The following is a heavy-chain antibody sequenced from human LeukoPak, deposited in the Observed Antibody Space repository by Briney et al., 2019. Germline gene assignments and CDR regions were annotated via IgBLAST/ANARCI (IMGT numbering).Heavy chain of an antibody. CDR2: TSGSGEIT. Sequence: GGSLRLSCAASGFTFSSYAMSWVRQAPGKGLEWLSATSGSGEITYYADSVKGRFTISRDNSRNTLYLLMNSLRAEDTAVYHCAKGLGIAAAGFYFDYWGQGTLVTVSS. D-gene: IGHD6-13*01. CDR3: AKGLGIAAAGFYFDY. J-gene: IGHJ4*02. CDR1: GFTFSSYA. V-gene: IGHV3-23*01.